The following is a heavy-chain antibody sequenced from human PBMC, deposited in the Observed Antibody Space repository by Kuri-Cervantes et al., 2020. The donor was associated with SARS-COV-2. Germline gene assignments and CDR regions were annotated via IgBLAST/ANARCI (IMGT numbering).Heavy chain of an antibody. CDR3: AREIGNYYYYGMDV. V-gene: IGHV3-30*01. Sequence: GESLKISCAASGFTFSSYPMHWVRQAPGKGLEWVALLLYDGSNKYYADSVKGRFTISRDNSKNTVHLQMNSLRAEDTAVYYCAREIGNYYYYGMDVWGQGTTVTVSS. J-gene: IGHJ6*02. D-gene: IGHD2/OR15-2a*01. CDR1: GFTFSSYP. CDR2: LLYDGSNK.